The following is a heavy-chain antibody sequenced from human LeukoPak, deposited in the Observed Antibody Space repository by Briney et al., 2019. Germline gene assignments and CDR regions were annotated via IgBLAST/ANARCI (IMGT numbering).Heavy chain of an antibody. CDR1: GFTFSSYG. CDR2: ISYDGSNK. CDR3: ASSWAYFDS. Sequence: GGSLRLSCAASGFTFSSYGMHWVRQAPGKGLEWVAVISYDGSNKYYADSVKGRFTISRDDSKNTLYLQMNSLRAEDTAVYYCASSWAYFDSWGQGTLVTVSS. D-gene: IGHD6-13*01. J-gene: IGHJ4*02. V-gene: IGHV3-30*03.